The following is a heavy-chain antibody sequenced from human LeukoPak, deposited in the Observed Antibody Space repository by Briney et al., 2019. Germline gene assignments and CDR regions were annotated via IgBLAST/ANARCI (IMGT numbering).Heavy chain of an antibody. CDR1: GFTFSTYA. J-gene: IGHJ4*02. CDR3: AKGHSSGWSNLGGIFDY. D-gene: IGHD6-19*01. V-gene: IGHV3-23*01. Sequence: GGSLRLSCAASGFTFSTYAMTWVRQAPGKGLEWVSLISGTGVSTYYADSVKGRFTISRDNSKNTLYLQMNSLRAEDTAVYYCAKGHSSGWSNLGGIFDYWGQGTLVTVSS. CDR2: ISGTGVST.